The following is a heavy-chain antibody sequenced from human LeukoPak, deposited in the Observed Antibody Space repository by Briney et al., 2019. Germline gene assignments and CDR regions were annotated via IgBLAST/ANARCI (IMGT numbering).Heavy chain of an antibody. CDR2: ISHSGYT. D-gene: IGHD3-3*01. J-gene: IGHJ2*01. V-gene: IGHV4-38-2*01. CDR1: GFSISSGHY. CDR3: ARARVVHYNFRSGLHWYFDV. Sequence: PSETLSLTCAVSGFSISSGHYWAWIRQSPGKGLEWIGTISHSGYTYINPSLKSRLAVSVDTSRNHFSLNLSSLTAADTAVYHCARARVVHYNFRSGLHWYFDVWGRGTLVTVSS.